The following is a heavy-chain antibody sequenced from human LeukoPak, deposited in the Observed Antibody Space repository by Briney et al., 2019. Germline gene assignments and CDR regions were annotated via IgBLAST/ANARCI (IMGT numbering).Heavy chain of an antibody. D-gene: IGHD6-6*01. J-gene: IGHJ3*02. V-gene: IGHV4-34*01. CDR2: INHSGST. CDR1: GGSFSGYY. Sequence: SETLSLTCAVYGGSFSGYYWSWIRQPPGKGLEWIGEINHSGSTNYNPSLKSRVTISVDTSKNQFSLKLSSVTAADTAVYYCARVEYSSSFDAFDIWGQGTMVTVSS. CDR3: ARVEYSSSFDAFDI.